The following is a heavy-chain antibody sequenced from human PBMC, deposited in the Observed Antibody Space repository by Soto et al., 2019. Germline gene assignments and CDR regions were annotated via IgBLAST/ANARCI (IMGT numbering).Heavy chain of an antibody. CDR3: AILGSMIAVAHFDY. J-gene: IGHJ4*02. Sequence: SETLSLTCTVSGGSISSSSYYWGWVRQPPGKGLEWIGSIYYSGSTYYNPSLKSRVTISVDTSKNQFSLKLSSVTAADTAVYFCAILGSMIAVAHFDYWAQRTLVTVSS. CDR2: IYYSGST. CDR1: GGSISSSSYY. D-gene: IGHD3-22*01. V-gene: IGHV4-39*01.